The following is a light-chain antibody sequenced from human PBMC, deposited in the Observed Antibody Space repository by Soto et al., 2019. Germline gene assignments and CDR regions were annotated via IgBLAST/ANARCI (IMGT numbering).Light chain of an antibody. J-gene: IGKJ1*01. Sequence: EIVMTQSPATLSVSPGESVTLSCRASHSVIINLAWFQQKPVQAPRLLIYDASSGATGVPARFSGSGAGTDFTLTISSLNRVEFAEYYANHCQHYSDSPPLTFGQGTKVDIK. CDR2: DAS. V-gene: IGKV3D-15*01. CDR1: HSVIIN. CDR3: QHYSDSPPLT.